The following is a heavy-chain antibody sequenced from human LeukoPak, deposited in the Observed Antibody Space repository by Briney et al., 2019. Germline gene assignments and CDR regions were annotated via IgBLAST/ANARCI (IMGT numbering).Heavy chain of an antibody. CDR1: GGSFSGYY. CDR3: ARVGIAAAGPTPLI. Sequence: SETLSLTCAVYGGSFSGYYWSWIRQPPGKGLEWIGEINHSGSTNYNPSLKSRVTISVDTSKNQFSLKLSSVTAADTAVYYCARVGIAAAGPTPLIWGQGTMVTVSS. D-gene: IGHD6-13*01. V-gene: IGHV4-34*01. CDR2: INHSGST. J-gene: IGHJ3*02.